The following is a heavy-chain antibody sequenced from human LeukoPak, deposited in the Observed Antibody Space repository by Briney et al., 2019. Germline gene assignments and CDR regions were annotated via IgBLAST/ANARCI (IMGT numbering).Heavy chain of an antibody. J-gene: IGHJ4*02. CDR2: ISWNSGSI. Sequence: PGGSLRLSCAASGFTFDDYAMHWVRQAPGKGPEWVSGISWNSGSIGYADSVKGRFTISRDNAKNSLYLQMNSLRAEDTALYYCAKDIGYCGGDCYSGFDYWGQGTLVTVSS. CDR1: GFTFDDYA. V-gene: IGHV3-9*01. D-gene: IGHD2-21*02. CDR3: AKDIGYCGGDCYSGFDY.